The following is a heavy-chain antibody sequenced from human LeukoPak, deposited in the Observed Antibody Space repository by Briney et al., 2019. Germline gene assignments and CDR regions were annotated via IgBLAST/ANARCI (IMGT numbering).Heavy chain of an antibody. V-gene: IGHV3-74*01. D-gene: IGHD6-13*01. CDR1: GFTFSSNW. J-gene: IGHJ4*02. CDR2: ITPDGSRT. CDR3: VPADKQ. Sequence: SGGSLRLSCVTSGFTFSSNWMYWVRQVPGKGLVWVSLITPDGSRTNYADSVRGRFTISRDNAKNTVYLQMNSLRAEDTAVYYCVPADKQWGQGTLVTVSS.